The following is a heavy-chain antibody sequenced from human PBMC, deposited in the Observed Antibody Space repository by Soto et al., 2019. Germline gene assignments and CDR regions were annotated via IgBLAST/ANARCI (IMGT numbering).Heavy chain of an antibody. D-gene: IGHD2-15*01. Sequence: QVQLVQSGAEVKKPGASVKVSCKASGYTFTNYDINWVRQAPGQGLEWMGWISAYNGDTNYAQKLQGRVTMTTDTSTCTAYMELRSLRSDDTAVYYCARSGLPDPVVVVGHTPFDPWGQGTLVTVSS. V-gene: IGHV1-18*01. CDR3: ARSGLPDPVVVVGHTPFDP. CDR1: GYTFTNYD. CDR2: ISAYNGDT. J-gene: IGHJ5*02.